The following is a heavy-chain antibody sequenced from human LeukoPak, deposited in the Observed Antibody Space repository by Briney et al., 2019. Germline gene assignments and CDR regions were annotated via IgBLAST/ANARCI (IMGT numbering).Heavy chain of an antibody. CDR2: ISGSGGST. CDR3: AKDRIIVIPGPYSWLDS. Sequence: GGSLRLSCAASGFTFSSYGMSWVRQAPGKGLEWVSAISGSGGSTYYADSVKGRFTISRDNSKNTLYLQMNGLRAEDTAVYYCAKDRIIVIPGPYSWLDSWGQGALVTVSS. J-gene: IGHJ5*01. D-gene: IGHD1-26*01. CDR1: GFTFSSYG. V-gene: IGHV3-23*01.